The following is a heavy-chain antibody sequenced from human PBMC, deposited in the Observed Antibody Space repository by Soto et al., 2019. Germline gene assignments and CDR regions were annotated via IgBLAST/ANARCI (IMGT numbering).Heavy chain of an antibody. D-gene: IGHD3-22*01. CDR1: GYTFTSYY. V-gene: IGHV1-46*01. Sequence: ASVKVSCKASGYTFTSYYMHWVRQAPGQGLEWMGIINPSGGSTSYAQKFQGRVTMTRDTSTSTVYMELSSLRSEDTVVYYCARDPRPYYYDSSGRNWFDPWGQGNLVTVSS. CDR3: ARDPRPYYYDSSGRNWFDP. J-gene: IGHJ5*02. CDR2: INPSGGST.